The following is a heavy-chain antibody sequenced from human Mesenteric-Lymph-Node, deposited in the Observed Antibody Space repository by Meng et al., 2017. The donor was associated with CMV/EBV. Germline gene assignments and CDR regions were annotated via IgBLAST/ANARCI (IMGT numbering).Heavy chain of an antibody. D-gene: IGHD3-3*01. CDR3: TRDYYDFWGGHQYDYYYYGMDV. J-gene: IGHJ6*02. CDR2: IRSKAHGGTT. Sequence: GESLKISCAASGFTFSNYAMSWVRQAPGKGLEWVGLIRSKAHGGTTEYAASVKGRFIISRDDSKSIAYLQMNSLKTEDTAVYYCTRDYYDFWGGHQYDYYYYGMDVWGQGTTVTVSS. V-gene: IGHV3-49*04. CDR1: GFTFSNYA.